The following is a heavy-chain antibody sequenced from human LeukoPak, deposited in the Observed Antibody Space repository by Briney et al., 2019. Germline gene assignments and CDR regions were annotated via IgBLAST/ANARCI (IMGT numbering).Heavy chain of an antibody. J-gene: IGHJ4*02. CDR1: GFTFSSYA. CDR2: ISYDGSNK. Sequence: GGSLRLSCAASGFTFSSYAMHWVRQAPGKGLEWVAVISYDGSNKYYADSVKGRFTISRDNSKNTLYLQMNSLRAEDTAVYYCARGFDIYMVRGARTFYFDYWGQGTLVTVSS. CDR3: ARGFDIYMVRGARTFYFDY. D-gene: IGHD3-10*01. V-gene: IGHV3-30*04.